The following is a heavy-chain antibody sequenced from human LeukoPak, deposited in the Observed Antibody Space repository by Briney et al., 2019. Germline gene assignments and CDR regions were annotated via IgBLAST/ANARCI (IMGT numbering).Heavy chain of an antibody. CDR1: GLTVSNNY. D-gene: IGHD3-10*01. V-gene: IGHV3-53*01. CDR3: ARDSLWFGESYSP. J-gene: IGHJ5*02. CDR2: MYMDGTT. Sequence: GGSLRLSCAASGLTVSNNYISWIQQAPGRGLEWVSVMYMDGTTYYADSVRGRFTLSRDSSKNTVYLHMNSLRDEDTAVYYCARDSLWFGESYSPWGQGTLVTVSS.